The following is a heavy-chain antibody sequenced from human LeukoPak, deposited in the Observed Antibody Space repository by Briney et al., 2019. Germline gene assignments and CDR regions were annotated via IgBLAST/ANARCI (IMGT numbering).Heavy chain of an antibody. CDR2: IIPIFGTA. D-gene: IGHD2-21*02. V-gene: IGHV1-69*05. CDR1: GGTFSSYA. Sequence: SVKVSCKASGGTFSSYAISWVRQAPGQGLEWMGRIIPIFGTANYAQKFQGRVTITTDESTSTAYMELSSLRSEDTAVYFCARTYCGGDCSRYYFDYWGQGTLVTVSS. J-gene: IGHJ4*02. CDR3: ARTYCGGDCSRYYFDY.